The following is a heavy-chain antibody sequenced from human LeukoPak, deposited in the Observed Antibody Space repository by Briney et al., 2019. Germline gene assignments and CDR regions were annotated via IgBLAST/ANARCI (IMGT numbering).Heavy chain of an antibody. CDR1: GGSISSYY. CDR2: IYTSGST. J-gene: IGHJ6*03. V-gene: IGHV4-4*07. Sequence: PSETLSLTCTVSGGSISSYYWSWIRQPAGRGLEWIGRIYTSGSTNYNHSLKSRVTMSVDTSKNQFSLNLSSVTAADAAVYYCAREVPPGGYYYYNMDVWGKGTTVTVSS. D-gene: IGHD3-16*01. CDR3: AREVPPGGYYYYNMDV.